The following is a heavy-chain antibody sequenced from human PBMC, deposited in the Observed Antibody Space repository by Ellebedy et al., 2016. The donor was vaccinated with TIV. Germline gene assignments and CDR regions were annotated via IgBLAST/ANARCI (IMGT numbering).Heavy chain of an antibody. CDR3: ARAMITFGVYYYYGMDV. D-gene: IGHD3-16*01. CDR2: ISSSSSTI. Sequence: GESLKISCAASGFTFSSYSMNWVRQAPGKGLEWVSYISSSSSTIYYADSVKGRFTISRDNAKNSLYLQMNSLRAEDTAVYYCARAMITFGVYYYYGMDVWGQGTTVTVSS. J-gene: IGHJ6*02. CDR1: GFTFSSYS. V-gene: IGHV3-48*04.